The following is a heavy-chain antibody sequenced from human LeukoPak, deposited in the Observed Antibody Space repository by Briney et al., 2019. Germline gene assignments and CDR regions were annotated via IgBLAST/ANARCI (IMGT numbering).Heavy chain of an antibody. V-gene: IGHV3-7*01. CDR3: ARDPDYGDYVNYFDY. CDR2: IKQDGSEK. Sequence: PGGSLRLSGAASGFTFSSYWMSWVRQAPGKGLEWVANIKQDGSEKYYVDSVKGRFTISRDNAKNSLYLQMNSLRAEDTAVYYCARDPDYGDYVNYFDYWGQGTLVTVSS. D-gene: IGHD4-17*01. J-gene: IGHJ4*02. CDR1: GFTFSSYW.